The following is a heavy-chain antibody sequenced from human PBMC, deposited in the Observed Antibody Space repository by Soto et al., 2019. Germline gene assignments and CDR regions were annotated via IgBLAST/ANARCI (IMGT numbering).Heavy chain of an antibody. CDR3: AKGAMGRGIIWWFGT. D-gene: IGHD3-10*01. CDR1: GFTFNSFA. V-gene: IGHV3-23*01. Sequence: DVQLLESGGGLVQPGGSLRLSCAASGFTFNSFAMNWVRQAPGRGLEWVSSISGSGGSTYHADSVKGRFTISRDNSKNTLYLQMSSLRVEATAVYYCAKGAMGRGIIWWFGTWGQGTLVTVSS. J-gene: IGHJ5*02. CDR2: ISGSGGST.